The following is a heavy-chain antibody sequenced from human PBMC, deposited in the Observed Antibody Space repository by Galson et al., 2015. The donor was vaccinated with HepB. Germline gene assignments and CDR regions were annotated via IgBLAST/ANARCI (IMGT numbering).Heavy chain of an antibody. D-gene: IGHD3-22*01. J-gene: IGHJ6*02. CDR3: ARFGYYDISGYWSDGMDV. CDR1: GFSFSDYY. Sequence: SLRLSCAASGFSFSDYYMTWIRQAPGKGLEWVSYITNSGTAIYYADSVKGRFTISRDNAKNSLYLQMNSLRAEDAAVYYCARFGYYDISGYWSDGMDVWGQGTTVTVSS. CDR2: ITNSGTAI. V-gene: IGHV3-11*01.